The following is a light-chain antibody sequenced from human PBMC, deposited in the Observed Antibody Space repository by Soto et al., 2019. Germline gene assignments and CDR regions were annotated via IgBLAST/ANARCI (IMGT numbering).Light chain of an antibody. CDR1: QSISPY. J-gene: IGKJ2*01. V-gene: IGKV1-39*01. Sequence: DIQMTQSPSSLSASVGDRVTITCRASQSISPYLSWYQQKPGKAPKLVIYGASNLQSGVLSSFSGSGTGTEFTLTISSLQPEDSATYYCQQSYSMPYTFGQGTKLEI. CDR3: QQSYSMPYT. CDR2: GAS.